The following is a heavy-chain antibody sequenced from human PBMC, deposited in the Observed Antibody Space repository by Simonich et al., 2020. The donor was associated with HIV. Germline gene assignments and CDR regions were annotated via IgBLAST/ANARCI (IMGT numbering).Heavy chain of an antibody. Sequence: QLQLQESGPGLVKPSETLSLTCTGSGGSINSSTYYWGWIRQPPGKGLEWIGSIYFSGSTYYNPSLKSRVTISVDTSANQFSLKLSSVTAADTAVYYCVRHVPASPGFLYWGQGTLVTVSS. CDR2: IYFSGST. CDR1: GGSINSSTYY. CDR3: VRHVPASPGFLY. V-gene: IGHV4-39*01. J-gene: IGHJ4*02.